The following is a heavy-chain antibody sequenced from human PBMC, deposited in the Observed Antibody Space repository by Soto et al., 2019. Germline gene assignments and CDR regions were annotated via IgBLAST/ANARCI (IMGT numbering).Heavy chain of an antibody. J-gene: IGHJ6*02. CDR3: ARLSCSSTSCYVMFYYYYGMDV. V-gene: IGHV4-39*01. Sequence: PSETLSLTCTVSGGSISSSSYYWGWIRQPPGKGLEWIGSIYYSGSTYYNPSLKSRVTISVDTSKNQFSLKLSSVTAADTAVYYCARLSCSSTSCYVMFYYYYGMDVWGQGTTVTVS. CDR2: IYYSGST. CDR1: GGSISSSSYY. D-gene: IGHD2-2*01.